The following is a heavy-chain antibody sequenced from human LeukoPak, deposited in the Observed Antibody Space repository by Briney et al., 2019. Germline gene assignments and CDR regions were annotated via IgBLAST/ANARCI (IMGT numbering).Heavy chain of an antibody. Sequence: PGGSLRLSCAASGFTFSSHGMHWVRQAPGKGLEWVAVISYDGSNKYYADSVKGRFTISRDNSKNTLYLQMNSLRAEDTAVYYCAKDVPIREDSSGYLGYWGQGTLVTVSS. CDR2: ISYDGSNK. V-gene: IGHV3-30*18. CDR1: GFTFSSHG. CDR3: AKDVPIREDSSGYLGY. J-gene: IGHJ4*02. D-gene: IGHD3-22*01.